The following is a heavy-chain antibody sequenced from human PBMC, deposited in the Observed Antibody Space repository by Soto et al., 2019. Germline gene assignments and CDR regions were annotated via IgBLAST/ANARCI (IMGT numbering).Heavy chain of an antibody. CDR3: ARDYYKYYDSSGYYRSPAY. D-gene: IGHD3-22*01. Sequence: GGSLRLSCAASGFTFSSYAMHCVHQAPGKGLEWVALISYDGSDKDYADSVKGRFTISRDNSRNTLFLQMNSLRAEDTAVYYCARDYYKYYDSSGYYRSPAYWGQGSLVTVS. CDR1: GFTFSSYA. CDR2: ISYDGSDK. V-gene: IGHV3-30-3*01. J-gene: IGHJ4*02.